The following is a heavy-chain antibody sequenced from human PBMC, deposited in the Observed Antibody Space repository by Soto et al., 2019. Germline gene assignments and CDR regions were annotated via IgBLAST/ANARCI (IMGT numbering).Heavy chain of an antibody. D-gene: IGHD3-3*01. CDR3: ANRMARGYDFWSGYGGAFDI. Sequence: GGSLRLSCAASGFTFSSYAMSWVRQAPGKGLEWVSAISGSGGSTYYADSVKGRFTISRDNSKNTLYLQMNSLRAEDTAVYYCANRMARGYDFWSGYGGAFDIWGQGTMVTVSS. CDR1: GFTFSSYA. CDR2: ISGSGGST. J-gene: IGHJ3*02. V-gene: IGHV3-23*01.